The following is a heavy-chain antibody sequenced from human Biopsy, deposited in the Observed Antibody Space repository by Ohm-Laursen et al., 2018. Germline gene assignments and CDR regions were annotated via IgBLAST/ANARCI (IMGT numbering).Heavy chain of an antibody. CDR2: VDWDDYK. Sequence: TQTLTLTCSFSGFSLSARGMCVSWIRQASGKALEWLARVDWDDYKDYSASLQTKLSISKDTSNDQVVLTVNNVDPADTATYYCARTPILIVSAGLVYRHRRHLQGMDVWGQGIAVTVS. CDR3: ARTPILIVSAGLVYRHRRHLQGMDV. J-gene: IGHJ6*02. D-gene: IGHD6-13*01. CDR1: GFSLSARGMC. V-gene: IGHV2-70*11.